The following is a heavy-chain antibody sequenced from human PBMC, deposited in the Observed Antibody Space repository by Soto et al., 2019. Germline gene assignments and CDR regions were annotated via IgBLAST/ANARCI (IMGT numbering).Heavy chain of an antibody. CDR1: GFSFSYYG. Sequence: QVQLVESGGGVVQPGRSLRLSCAASGFSFSYYGMHWVRQAPGKGLEWVAVIWYDGSNRHYADSVKGRFTISRDNSKITLYLQMSSVRAEDTAVYYCARDRYQESIGYYRIANDAFDIWGQGTMVTVS. D-gene: IGHD3-22*01. CDR3: ARDRYQESIGYYRIANDAFDI. J-gene: IGHJ3*02. V-gene: IGHV3-33*01. CDR2: IWYDGSNR.